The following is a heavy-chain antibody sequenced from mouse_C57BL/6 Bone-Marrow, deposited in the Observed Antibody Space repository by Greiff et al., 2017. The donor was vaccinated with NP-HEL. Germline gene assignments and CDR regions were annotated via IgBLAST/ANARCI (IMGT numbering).Heavy chain of an antibody. D-gene: IGHD2-4*01. CDR2: IGPEDGYT. J-gene: IGHJ3*01. CDR3: TTGLYYDYSFAY. CDR1: GFNIKDDY. V-gene: IGHV14-4*01. Sequence: EVQLQQSGAELVRPGASVKLSCTASGFNIKDDYMHWVKQRPEQGLEWIGWIGPEDGYTYYASKFQGRATITADTSSNTAYLQLSSLTSEDTAVYYCTTGLYYDYSFAYWGQGTLVTVSA.